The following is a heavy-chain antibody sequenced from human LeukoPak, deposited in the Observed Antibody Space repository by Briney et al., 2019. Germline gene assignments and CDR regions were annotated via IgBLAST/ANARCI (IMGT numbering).Heavy chain of an antibody. CDR3: ARGGVGAPSFDY. V-gene: IGHV1-8*02. Sequence: GASVKVSCKTSGYTFTGYFMHWVRQAPGQGLEWMGWMNPNSGNTGYAQKFQGRVTMTRNTSISTAYMELSSLRSEDTAVYYCARGGVGAPSFDYWGQGTLVTVSS. CDR1: GYTFTGYF. CDR2: MNPNSGNT. J-gene: IGHJ4*02. D-gene: IGHD1-26*01.